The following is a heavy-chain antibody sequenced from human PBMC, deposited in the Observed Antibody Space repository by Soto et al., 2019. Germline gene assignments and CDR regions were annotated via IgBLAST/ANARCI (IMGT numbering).Heavy chain of an antibody. Sequence: QLQESGPGLVKPSETLSLTCSVSGASITSFNWNWVRQPAGKGPEWVGRRNIAGTINYNPSLKSRITMSMDTSKNQISLHLRSVTAADTAIYYCARDRGEYTSSWFWDFSHWGPGTLVTVSS. V-gene: IGHV4-4*07. J-gene: IGHJ2*01. CDR1: GASITSFN. CDR2: RNIAGTI. D-gene: IGHD6-13*01. CDR3: ARDRGEYTSSWFWDFSH.